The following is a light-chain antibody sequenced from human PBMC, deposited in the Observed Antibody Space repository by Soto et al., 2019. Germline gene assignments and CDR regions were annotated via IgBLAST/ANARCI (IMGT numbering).Light chain of an antibody. CDR1: SSDVGGYNH. J-gene: IGLJ2*01. CDR2: DVN. Sequence: QSALTQPPSASGSPGKSVTISCTGTSSDVGGYNHVSWHQQHPGQAPKVLIYDVNKRPSGVPDRFSGSKSANTASLTVSGLQAEDEADYYCSSYGRGNNLLFGGGTQLTVL. CDR3: SSYGRGNNLL. V-gene: IGLV2-8*01.